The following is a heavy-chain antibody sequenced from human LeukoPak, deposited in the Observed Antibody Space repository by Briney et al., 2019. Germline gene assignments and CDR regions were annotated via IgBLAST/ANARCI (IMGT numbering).Heavy chain of an antibody. CDR2: INPNSGGT. V-gene: IGHV1-2*02. CDR1: GYTFTGYY. J-gene: IGHJ4*02. Sequence: ASVKVSCKASGYTFTGYYMHWVRQAPGQGLEWMGWINPNSGGTNYAQKFQGRVTMTRDTSISTAYMELSRLRSDDTAVYYCARAEGIVVVSIGVFDYWGQGTLVTVSS. D-gene: IGHD3-22*01. CDR3: ARAEGIVVVSIGVFDY.